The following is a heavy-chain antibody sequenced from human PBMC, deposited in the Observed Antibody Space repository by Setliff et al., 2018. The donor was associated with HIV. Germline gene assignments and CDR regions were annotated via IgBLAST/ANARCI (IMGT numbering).Heavy chain of an antibody. CDR2: INVDGSTT. CDR3: AKGLGVWGSYRYSYYFDY. J-gene: IGHJ4*02. D-gene: IGHD3-16*02. Sequence: PGGSLRLSCAASGLTFTNYWMHWVRQVPGKGLVWVSRINVDGSTTKYADSVKGRFTISRDNAKNSLYLQMNSLRAEDTALYYCAKGLGVWGSYRYSYYFDYWGQGTLVTVSS. V-gene: IGHV3-74*01. CDR1: GLTFTNYW.